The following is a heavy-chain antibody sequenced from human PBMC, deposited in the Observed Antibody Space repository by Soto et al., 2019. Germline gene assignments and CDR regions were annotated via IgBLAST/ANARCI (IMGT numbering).Heavy chain of an antibody. CDR3: ARGPRYRSGSYYSSHAINYYHYGMDV. Sequence: QVQLQQWGAGLLKPSETLSLTCAVYGGSFSGYYWSWIRQPPGKGLEWIGEINHSGSTNYNPSLKSRVTISVDTSKNQFSLKLSSVTAADTAVYYCARGPRYRSGSYYSSHAINYYHYGMDVWGQGTTVTVSS. CDR1: GGSFSGYY. D-gene: IGHD3-10*01. CDR2: INHSGST. J-gene: IGHJ6*02. V-gene: IGHV4-34*01.